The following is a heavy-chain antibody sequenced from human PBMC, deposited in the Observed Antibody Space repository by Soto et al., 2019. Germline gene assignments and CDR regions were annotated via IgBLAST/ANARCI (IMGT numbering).Heavy chain of an antibody. CDR3: ARLGIVGARRSLDY. J-gene: IGHJ4*02. Sequence: ASVKVSCKASGGTLSSYAISWVRQAPGQGLEWMGGIIPIFGTANYAQKFQGRVTITADESTSTAYMELSSLRSEDTAVYYCARLGIVGARRSLDYWGQGTLVTVSS. V-gene: IGHV1-69*13. D-gene: IGHD1-26*01. CDR1: GGTLSSYA. CDR2: IIPIFGTA.